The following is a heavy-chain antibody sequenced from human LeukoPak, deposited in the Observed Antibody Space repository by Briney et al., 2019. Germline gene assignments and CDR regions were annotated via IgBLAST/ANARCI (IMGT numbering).Heavy chain of an antibody. CDR2: IWYDRSNK. J-gene: IGHJ4*02. CDR3: ARDLSAAAAGFDYFDY. V-gene: IGHV3-33*08. CDR1: GFTFSSYA. Sequence: PGGSLRLSCAASGFTFSSYAMSWVRQAPGKGLEWVAVIWYDRSNKYYADSVKGRFTISRDNSKNTVYLQMNSLRAEDTAVYYCARDLSAAAAGFDYFDYWGQGTLVTVSS. D-gene: IGHD6-13*01.